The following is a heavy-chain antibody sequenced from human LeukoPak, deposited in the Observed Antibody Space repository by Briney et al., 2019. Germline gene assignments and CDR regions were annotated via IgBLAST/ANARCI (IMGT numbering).Heavy chain of an antibody. V-gene: IGHV3-7*03. D-gene: IGHD1-14*01. J-gene: IGHJ4*02. CDR1: GFIFSSYW. Sequence: GGSLRLSCAASGFIFSSYWMSWVRQAPGKGLEWVANIKQDGSERYYVDSVKGRFTISRDDARKSLYLQMNSLRAEDTAVYYCAKATGYLLWGQGTLVTVPS. CDR2: IKQDGSER. CDR3: AKATGYLL.